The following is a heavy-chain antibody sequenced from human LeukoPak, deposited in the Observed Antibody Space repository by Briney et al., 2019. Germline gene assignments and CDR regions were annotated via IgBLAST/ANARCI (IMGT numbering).Heavy chain of an antibody. V-gene: IGHV4-34*01. D-gene: IGHD4/OR15-4a*01. CDR3: ARANGGPYYYYYYMDV. Sequence: SETLSLTCAVYGGSFSGYCWSWIRQPPGKGLEWIGEINHSGSTNYNPSLKSRVTISVDTSKNQFSLKLSSVTAADTAVYYCARANGGPYYYYYYMDVWGKGTTVTVSS. J-gene: IGHJ6*03. CDR2: INHSGST. CDR1: GGSFSGYC.